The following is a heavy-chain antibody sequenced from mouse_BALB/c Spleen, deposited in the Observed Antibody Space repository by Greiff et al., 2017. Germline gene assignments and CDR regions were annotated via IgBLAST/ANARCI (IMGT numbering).Heavy chain of an antibody. CDR1: GFTFSSYA. J-gene: IGHJ4*01. CDR3: ARLLPRAMDY. CDR2: ISSGGSYT. V-gene: IGHV5-9-4*01. D-gene: IGHD1-1*01. Sequence: DVHLVESGGGLVKPGGSLKLSCAASGFTFSSYAMSWVRQSPEKRLEWVAEISSGGSYTYYPDTVTGRFTISRDNAKNTLYLEMSSLRSEDTAMYYCARLLPRAMDYWGQGTSVTVSS.